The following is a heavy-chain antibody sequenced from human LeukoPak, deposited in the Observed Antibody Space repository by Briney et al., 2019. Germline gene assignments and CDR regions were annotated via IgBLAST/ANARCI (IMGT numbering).Heavy chain of an antibody. J-gene: IGHJ3*02. CDR2: IYYNGNT. V-gene: IGHV4-39*07. CDR1: GGSISSSSYY. Sequence: SETLSLTCTVSGGSISSSSYYWGWIRQPPGKGLEWIGSIYYNGNTYYSPSLKSRVTISLDTSRNQFSLKLNSVTAADTAVYYCANGFVDIWGQGTMVTVSS. CDR3: ANGFVDI. D-gene: IGHD3-10*01.